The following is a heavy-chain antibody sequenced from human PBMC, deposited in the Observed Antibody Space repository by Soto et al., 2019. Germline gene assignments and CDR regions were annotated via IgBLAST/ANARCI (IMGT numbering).Heavy chain of an antibody. CDR2: ISYDGSNK. D-gene: IGHD7-27*01. CDR1: GFTFSSYA. J-gene: IGHJ4*02. Sequence: GGSLRLSCAASGFTFSSYAMHWVRQAPGKGLEWVAVISYDGSNKYYADSVKGRFTISRDNSKNTLYLQMNSLRAEDTAVYYCARDLNHWVLSDWGQGTLVTVSS. V-gene: IGHV3-30-3*01. CDR3: ARDLNHWVLSD.